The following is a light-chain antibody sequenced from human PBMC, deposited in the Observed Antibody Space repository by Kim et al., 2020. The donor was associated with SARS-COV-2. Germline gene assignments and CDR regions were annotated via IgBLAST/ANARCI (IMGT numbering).Light chain of an antibody. J-gene: IGKJ4*01. CDR2: DAS. Sequence: LSSGERATLSCRASQSVGTYLAWYQQKPGQAPRRLIYDASNRATGIPARFSGSGSGTDFTLTISSLEPEDFAIYYCQQRSSWLTFGGGTKVDIK. CDR1: QSVGTY. V-gene: IGKV3-11*01. CDR3: QQRSSWLT.